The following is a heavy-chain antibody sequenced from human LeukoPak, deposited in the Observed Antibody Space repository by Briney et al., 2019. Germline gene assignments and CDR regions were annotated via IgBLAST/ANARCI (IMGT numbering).Heavy chain of an antibody. V-gene: IGHV1-46*01. J-gene: IGHJ5*02. D-gene: IGHD2-15*01. CDR3: ARDNSGGSTWWFDP. CDR2: INPSGSYT. Sequence: GTSVKVSCKASGFTFTSYYMHWVRQAPGQGLEWMGIINPSGSYTSYAQKFQGRVTMTRDTSTSTVYMELSSLRSEDTAVYYCARDNSGGSTWWFDPWGQGTLVTVSS. CDR1: GFTFTSYY.